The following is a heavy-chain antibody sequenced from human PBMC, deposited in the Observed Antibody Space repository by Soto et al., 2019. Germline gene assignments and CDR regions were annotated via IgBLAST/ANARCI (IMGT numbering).Heavy chain of an antibody. D-gene: IGHD5-18*01. CDR1: GDRVKIPA. CDR3: ARDREYTLGYWGWFDP. V-gene: IGHV1-3*01. Sequence: ICCESSGDRVKIPAVAWALQEPGQRLEWMGWINGGNGDTKYSGNFQGRVTITRDTSASTAYMELSSLTSEDTAVYYCARDREYTLGYWGWFDPWGQGTQVTVSS. J-gene: IGHJ5*02. CDR2: INGGNGDT.